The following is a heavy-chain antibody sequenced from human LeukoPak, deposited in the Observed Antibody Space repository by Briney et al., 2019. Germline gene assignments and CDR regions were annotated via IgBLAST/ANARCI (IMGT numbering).Heavy chain of an antibody. CDR1: GGSISSGSYY. V-gene: IGHV4-61*02. CDR3: AREGGPYDY. CDR2: IYTSGST. J-gene: IGHJ4*02. Sequence: PSETLSLTCTVSGGSISSGSYYWSWIRQPAGKGLEWIGRIYTSGSTNYNTSLKSRVTISVDTSKSQFSLKRSSVTAADTAVYYCAREGGPYDYWGQGTLVTVSS. D-gene: IGHD3-16*01.